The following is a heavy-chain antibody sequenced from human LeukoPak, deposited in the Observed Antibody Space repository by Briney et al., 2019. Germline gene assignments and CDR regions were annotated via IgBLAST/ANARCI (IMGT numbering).Heavy chain of an antibody. CDR1: GYTFSGYW. Sequence: GESLKISCEGSGYTFSGYWIAWVRQMPGKGLEYMGIIYPGDLGTRYSPSFQGQVTISVDKSISTAYLQWNSLRASDTAMYYCARSPYCGGDCGGGWFDPWGQGTLVTVSS. D-gene: IGHD2-21*02. CDR3: ARSPYCGGDCGGGWFDP. J-gene: IGHJ5*02. CDR2: IYPGDLGT. V-gene: IGHV5-51*01.